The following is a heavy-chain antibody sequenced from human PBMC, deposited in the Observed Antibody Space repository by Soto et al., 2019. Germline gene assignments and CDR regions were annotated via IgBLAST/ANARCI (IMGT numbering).Heavy chain of an antibody. CDR1: GDSINSGGYY. V-gene: IGHV4-31*03. D-gene: IGHD2-2*01. CDR2: IYYSGTA. Sequence: SETLSLTCTVSGDSINSGGYYWTWIRQHPGKGLEWIGYIYYSGTAYYNPSLKSRIPISVDTSKNQFSLKLSSVTAADTAVYYCARRGFSTSWSIYYFDYWGQGTLVTVSS. J-gene: IGHJ4*02. CDR3: ARRGFSTSWSIYYFDY.